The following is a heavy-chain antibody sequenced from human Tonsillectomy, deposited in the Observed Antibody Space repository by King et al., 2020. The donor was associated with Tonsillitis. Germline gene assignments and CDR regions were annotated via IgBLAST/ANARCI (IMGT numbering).Heavy chain of an antibody. V-gene: IGHV1-18*01. J-gene: IGHJ6*02. CDR1: GYTFTSFG. D-gene: IGHD1-14*01. CDR3: ARRPTRTRYYYGMDV. Sequence: QLVQSGAEVKKPGASVKVSCKASGYTFTSFGISWVRQAPGQGLECMGWINTYNGNTNYAQKFQGRVTMTTDTATSTAYMELRTLRSDDTAVYYCARRPTRTRYYYGMDVWGQGTTVTVSS. CDR2: INTYNGNT.